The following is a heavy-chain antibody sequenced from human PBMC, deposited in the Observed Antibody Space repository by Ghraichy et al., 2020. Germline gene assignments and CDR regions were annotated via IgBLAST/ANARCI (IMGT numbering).Heavy chain of an antibody. CDR1: GGSIFSDGYT. Sequence: TLSLTCTVSGGSIFSDGYTWSWIRQPPGKGLEWIGYIYHSGSSFANPSLKSRVTFSLDRSKNQLFLKLSSVTAADTAVYFCARELVTTNLFDPWGQGALVTVSS. CDR2: IYHSGSS. V-gene: IGHV4-30-2*01. D-gene: IGHD4-17*01. J-gene: IGHJ5*02. CDR3: ARELVTTNLFDP.